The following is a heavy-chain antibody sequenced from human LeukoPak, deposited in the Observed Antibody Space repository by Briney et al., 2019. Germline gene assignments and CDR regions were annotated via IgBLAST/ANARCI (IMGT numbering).Heavy chain of an antibody. CDR2: IYYDGTKE. Sequence: GGPLRLSCAASGFTFSNYGMHWLRQAPGKGLEWVTLIYYDGTKESYGDSVKGRFTISRDNSKNTLYLQMNSLRVGDTALYYCAKDGGYSNYAFGLWGQGTMVIVSS. J-gene: IGHJ3*01. CDR1: GFTFSNYG. V-gene: IGHV3-33*06. D-gene: IGHD4-11*01. CDR3: AKDGGYSNYAFGL.